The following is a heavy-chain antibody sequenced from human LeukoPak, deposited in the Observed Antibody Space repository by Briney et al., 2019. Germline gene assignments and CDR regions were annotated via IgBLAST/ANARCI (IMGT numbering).Heavy chain of an antibody. CDR2: IYYSGST. J-gene: IGHJ3*02. D-gene: IGHD2-21*01. V-gene: IGHV4-61*08. CDR1: GGSISSGGHY. CDR3: ARGIAYPYAFDI. Sequence: SETLSLTCTVSGGSISSGGHYWSWIRQPPGKGLEWIGYIYYSGSTNYNPSLKSRVTISVDTSKNQFSLKLSSVTAADTAVYYCARGIAYPYAFDIWGQGTMVTVSS.